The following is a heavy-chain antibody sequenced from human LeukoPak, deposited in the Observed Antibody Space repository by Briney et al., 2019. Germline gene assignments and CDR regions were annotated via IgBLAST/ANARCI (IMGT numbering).Heavy chain of an antibody. D-gene: IGHD3-10*01. CDR2: IRYDGSNK. Sequence: PGGSLRLSCAASGFTLSSYGMHWVRRAPGKGLEWVAFIRYDGSNKYYADSVKGRFTISRDNSKNTLYLQMNSLRAEDTAVYYCAKDQGSGSYYPFFDYWGQGTLVTVSS. CDR1: GFTLSSYG. J-gene: IGHJ4*02. V-gene: IGHV3-30*02. CDR3: AKDQGSGSYYPFFDY.